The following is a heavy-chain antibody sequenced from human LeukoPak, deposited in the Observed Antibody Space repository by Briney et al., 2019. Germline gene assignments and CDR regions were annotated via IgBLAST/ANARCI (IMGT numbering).Heavy chain of an antibody. CDR2: INHSGST. Sequence: SETLSLTCAVYGGSFSGYYWSWIRQPPGKGLEWIGEINHSGSTNYNTSLKSRVTISVDTSKNQFSLKLSSVTAADTAVYYCAGLKAVAGTFDYWGQGTLVTVSS. CDR3: AGLKAVAGTFDY. D-gene: IGHD6-19*01. V-gene: IGHV4-34*01. J-gene: IGHJ4*02. CDR1: GGSFSGYY.